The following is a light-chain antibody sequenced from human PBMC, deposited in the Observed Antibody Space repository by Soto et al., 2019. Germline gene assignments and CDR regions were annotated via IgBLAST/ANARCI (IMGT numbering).Light chain of an antibody. J-gene: IGKJ4*01. V-gene: IGKV1-9*01. Sequence: IQLTQSPSSLSASEGDSVTITSLASQGISRYLSWYHQKPGRAPRLLISAASTLQSGVPAGFSGSGSGTDFTLSITSLQPEDFATYYCQQLNTYPVTFGGGTKVDIK. CDR3: QQLNTYPVT. CDR2: AAS. CDR1: QGISRY.